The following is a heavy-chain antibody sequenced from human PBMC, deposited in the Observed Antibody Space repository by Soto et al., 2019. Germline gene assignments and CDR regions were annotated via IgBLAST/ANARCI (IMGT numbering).Heavy chain of an antibody. V-gene: IGHV4-61*01. D-gene: IGHD5-12*01. Sequence: PSETLSLTCTVSGGSVSSGSYYWSWIRQPPGKGLEWIGYIYYSGSTNYNPSLKSRVTISVDTSKNQFSLKLSSVTAADTAVYYCARAEPHRGCGYDCFDYWGQGTLVTVSS. CDR2: IYYSGST. CDR3: ARAEPHRGCGYDCFDY. J-gene: IGHJ4*02. CDR1: GGSVSSGSYY.